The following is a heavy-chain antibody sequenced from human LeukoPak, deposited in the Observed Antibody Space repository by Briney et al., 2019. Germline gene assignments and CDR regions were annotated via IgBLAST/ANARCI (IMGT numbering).Heavy chain of an antibody. CDR1: GFTFSSYE. CDR3: AELGITMIGGV. J-gene: IGHJ6*04. D-gene: IGHD3-10*02. V-gene: IGHV3-48*03. CDR2: ISSSGSTI. Sequence: GGSLRLSCAASGFTFSSYEMNWVREAPGKGLEWVSYISSSGSTIYYADSVKGRFTISRDNAKNSLYLQMNSLRAEDTAVYYCAELGITMIGGVWSKGTTVTISS.